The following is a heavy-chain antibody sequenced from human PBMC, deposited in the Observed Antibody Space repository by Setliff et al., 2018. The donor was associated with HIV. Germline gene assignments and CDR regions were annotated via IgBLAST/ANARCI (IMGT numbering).Heavy chain of an antibody. CDR2: INHSGST. Sequence: LSLTCAVYGGSFSGYYWSWIRQPPGKGLEWIGEINHSGSTNCNPSLKSRVTISVDTSKNQFSLKLSSVTAADTAVYYCARVDGYNFWSGYYTPHAFDIWGQGTMVTVSS. D-gene: IGHD3-3*01. CDR3: ARVDGYNFWSGYYTPHAFDI. CDR1: GGSFSGYY. V-gene: IGHV4-34*01. J-gene: IGHJ3*02.